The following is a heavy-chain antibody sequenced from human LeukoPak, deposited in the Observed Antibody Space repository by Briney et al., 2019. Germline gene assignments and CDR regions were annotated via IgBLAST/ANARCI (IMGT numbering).Heavy chain of an antibody. V-gene: IGHV1-18*01. CDR3: ARGTPSDFWSGYSPIDY. D-gene: IGHD3-3*01. CDR1: GYTFTSYG. Sequence: ASVKVSCKASGYTFTSYGISWVRQAPGQGLEWMGWISAYNGNTNYAQKLQGRVTMTTDTSTSTAYMELRSLRSDDTAVYYCARGTPSDFWSGYSPIDYWGQGTLVTVSS. CDR2: ISAYNGNT. J-gene: IGHJ4*02.